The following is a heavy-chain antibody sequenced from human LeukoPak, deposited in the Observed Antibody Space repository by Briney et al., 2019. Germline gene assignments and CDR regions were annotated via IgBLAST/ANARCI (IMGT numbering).Heavy chain of an antibody. J-gene: IGHJ3*02. Sequence: GGSLRLSCAASGFTFSRYELNWVRQAPGKGLEWVSYISDIGSTQHYADSVKGRFTISRDNAKNSLYLQMNSLTAEDTALYYCARDRSKVTAYDDALDIWGQGTMVIVSS. D-gene: IGHD2-21*02. CDR3: ARDRSKVTAYDDALDI. V-gene: IGHV3-48*03. CDR1: GFTFSRYE. CDR2: ISDIGSTQ.